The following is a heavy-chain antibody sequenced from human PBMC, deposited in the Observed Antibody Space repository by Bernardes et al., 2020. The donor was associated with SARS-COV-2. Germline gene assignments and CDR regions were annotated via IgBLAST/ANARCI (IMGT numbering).Heavy chain of an antibody. J-gene: IGHJ6*02. CDR1: GFTFSSYA. CDR3: ARSYYDFWSGFGNYAYYYYYGMHV. D-gene: IGHD3-3*01. Sequence: GGSLRLSCAASGFTFSSYAMHWVRQAPGKGLEWVAVISYDGSNKYYADSVKGRFTISRDNSKNTLYLQMNSLRAEDTAVYYCARSYYDFWSGFGNYAYYYYYGMHVWGQGTTVTVSS. V-gene: IGHV3-30*01. CDR2: ISYDGSNK.